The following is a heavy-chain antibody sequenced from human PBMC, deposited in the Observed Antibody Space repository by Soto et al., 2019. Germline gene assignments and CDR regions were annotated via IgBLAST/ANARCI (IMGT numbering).Heavy chain of an antibody. D-gene: IGHD3-10*01. CDR2: IYYSGST. Sequence: SETLSLTCTVSGGSISSYYWSWIRQPPGKGLEWIGYIYYSGSTNYNPSLKSRVTISVDTSKNQFSLKLSSVTAADTAVYYCARSLEWFGPQYYFDYWGQGTLVTVSS. CDR3: ARSLEWFGPQYYFDY. CDR1: GGSISSYY. J-gene: IGHJ4*02. V-gene: IGHV4-59*08.